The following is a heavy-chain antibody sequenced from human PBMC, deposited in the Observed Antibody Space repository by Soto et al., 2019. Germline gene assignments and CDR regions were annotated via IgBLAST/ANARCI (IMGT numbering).Heavy chain of an antibody. CDR3: ARARYCTNGVCYLAPSALDI. CDR1: GGSISSGGYY. J-gene: IGHJ3*02. D-gene: IGHD2-8*01. Sequence: SETLSLTCTVSGGSISSGGYYWSWTRQHPGKGLEWIGYIYYSGSTYYNPSLKSRVTISVDTSKNQFSLKLSSVTAADTAVYYCARARYCTNGVCYLAPSALDIWGQGTMVTVSS. V-gene: IGHV4-31*03. CDR2: IYYSGST.